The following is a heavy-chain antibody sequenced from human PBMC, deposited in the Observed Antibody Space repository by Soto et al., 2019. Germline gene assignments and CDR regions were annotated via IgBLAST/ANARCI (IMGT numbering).Heavy chain of an antibody. J-gene: IGHJ4*02. Sequence: GGSLRLSCAASGFTFSKFAMHWVRQAPGKGLEWVAVIWDSGGHKYYADSVKGRFIISRDNSKNTVYLHMDSLGAEDTAMYYCDDGDPVLYRGRGTTVTVSS. D-gene: IGHD1-1*01. CDR2: IWDSGGHK. CDR3: DDGDPVLY. V-gene: IGHV3-33*01. CDR1: GFTFSKFA.